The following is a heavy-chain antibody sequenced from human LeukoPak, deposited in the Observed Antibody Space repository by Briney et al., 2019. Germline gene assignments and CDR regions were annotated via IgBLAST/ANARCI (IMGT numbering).Heavy chain of an antibody. D-gene: IGHD3-22*01. CDR1: GFTFSSYS. J-gene: IGHJ4*02. Sequence: GGSLRLYCAASGFTFSSYSMSWVRQAPGKGLEWVSSISRSGSYIYYAGSVKGRFTISRDNAKNPLYLQMNSLRAEDTAVYYCVSGGSGYYLYWGQGTLVTVSS. CDR2: ISRSGSYI. CDR3: VSGGSGYYLY. V-gene: IGHV3-21*01.